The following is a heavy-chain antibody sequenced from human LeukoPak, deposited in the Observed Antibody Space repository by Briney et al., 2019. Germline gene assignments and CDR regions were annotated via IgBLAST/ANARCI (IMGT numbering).Heavy chain of an antibody. J-gene: IGHJ5*02. V-gene: IGHV1-2*06. CDR1: GYTFTGYS. CDR2: SNPNSGGT. Sequence: GASVKVSCKASGYTFTGYSMHWVRQAPGQGLEWMGRSNPNSGGTNYAQKFQGRVTMTRDTSISTAYMELSRLRSDDTAMYYCARPQCSGGSCSNWFDPWGQGTLVTVSS. D-gene: IGHD2-15*01. CDR3: ARPQCSGGSCSNWFDP.